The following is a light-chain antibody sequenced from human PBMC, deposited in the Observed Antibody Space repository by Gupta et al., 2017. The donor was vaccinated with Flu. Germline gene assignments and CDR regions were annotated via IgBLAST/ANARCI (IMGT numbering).Light chain of an antibody. V-gene: IGLV3-10*01. J-gene: IGLJ3*02. CDR1: ALANNY. Sequence: GQTATITCCGDALANNYAYWYQQKSGPAPVLIIYEDRKRPSGIPERFSGSNSGTTATLAISGDRVEDEADYYCSSIDKSGTHRVFGGGTKLTVL. CDR3: SSIDKSGTHRV. CDR2: EDR.